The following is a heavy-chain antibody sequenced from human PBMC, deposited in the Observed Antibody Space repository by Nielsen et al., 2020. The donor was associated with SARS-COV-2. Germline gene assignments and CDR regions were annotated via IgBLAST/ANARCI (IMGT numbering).Heavy chain of an antibody. J-gene: IGHJ6*03. V-gene: IGHV6-1*01. CDR2: TYYRSKWYN. CDR3: ARARGAYGDYDYYYYTDV. D-gene: IGHD4-17*01. CDR1: GDSVSSSSAA. Sequence: SQTLSLTCAISGDSVSSSSAAWNWIRQSPSRGLEWLGRTYYRSKWYNDYAVSVKSRITINPDTSKNQFSLHLNSVTPEDTAVYYCARARGAYGDYDYYYYTDVWGKGTTVTVSS.